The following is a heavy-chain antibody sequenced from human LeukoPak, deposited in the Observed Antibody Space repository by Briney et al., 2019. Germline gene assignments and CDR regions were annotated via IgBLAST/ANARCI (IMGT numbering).Heavy chain of an antibody. CDR3: ARGPSGYHNL. J-gene: IGHJ4*02. CDR2: IYSGGST. V-gene: IGHV3-66*01. Sequence: PGGSLRLSCVVSGFTFSTNYMSWVRQAPGKGLEWVSLIYSGGSTYYSDSVKGRFTISRDNSKNTLYLQMNSLRAEDTAVYYCARGPSGYHNLGGQGTLVTVSS. D-gene: IGHD5-12*01. CDR1: GFTFSTNY.